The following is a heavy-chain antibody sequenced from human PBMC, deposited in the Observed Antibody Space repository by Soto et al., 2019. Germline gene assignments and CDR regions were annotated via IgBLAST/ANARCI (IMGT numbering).Heavy chain of an antibody. CDR1: GYSISSGYY. CDR2: ISHSGTS. D-gene: IGHD2-21*02. J-gene: IGHJ5*02. V-gene: IGHV4-38-2*02. CDR3: ARRSGGHSGCGHWSAP. Sequence: SETLSLTCTVSGYSISSGYYWSWIRQTPGKGLEGIGSISHSGTSCYNPSLRSRVTISTEASNNHFSLQLNSLTARDTAVDYWARRSGGHSGCGHWSAPWCHGTLVTLSS.